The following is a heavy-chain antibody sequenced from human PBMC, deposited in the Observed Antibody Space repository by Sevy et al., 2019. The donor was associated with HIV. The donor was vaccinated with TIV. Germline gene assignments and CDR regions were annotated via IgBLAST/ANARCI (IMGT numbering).Heavy chain of an antibody. J-gene: IGHJ6*02. CDR3: ARGGAYYDVWSGYYDHYHGMDV. V-gene: IGHV4-34*01. Sequence: SETLSLTCAVYGGSFSGYYWSWIRQPPGKGLEWIGEINHSGSTNYNPSLKSRVTISVDTSKNQFSLKLNSVTAADTAVYYCARGGAYYDVWSGYYDHYHGMDVWGQGTTVTVSS. CDR1: GGSFSGYY. D-gene: IGHD3-3*01. CDR2: INHSGST.